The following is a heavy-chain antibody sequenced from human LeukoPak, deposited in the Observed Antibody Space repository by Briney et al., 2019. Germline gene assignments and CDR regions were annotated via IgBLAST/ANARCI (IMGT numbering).Heavy chain of an antibody. CDR3: ARDRSRFVDY. CDR1: GFTFRSSG. J-gene: IGHJ4*02. D-gene: IGHD3-3*01. Sequence: GGSLRLSCAASGFTFRSSGMHWVRQPPGKGLEWGAVIYYDGSNKLYADSVKGRFTISRDNSKNMVYLQMNSLRTDDTAVYYCARDRSRFVDYWGQGTLVTVSS. CDR2: IYYDGSNK. V-gene: IGHV3-33*01.